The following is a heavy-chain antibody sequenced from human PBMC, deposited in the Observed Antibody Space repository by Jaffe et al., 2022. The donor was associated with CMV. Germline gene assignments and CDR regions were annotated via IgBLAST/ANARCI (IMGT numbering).Heavy chain of an antibody. CDR1: GDSISAYY. CDR3: ARVSQWRLLAYEYYYMDV. J-gene: IGHJ6*03. D-gene: IGHD4-17*01. Sequence: QVQLQESGPGLVKPSETLSLSCTVSGDSISAYYWSWIRQPPGKGLQWIGYISYRGTTNYNPSLKSRVTISLDTSKSQFSLKLSSVTAADTAIYYCARVSQWRLLAYEYYYMDVWGKGTTVTVSS. V-gene: IGHV4-59*01. CDR2: ISYRGTT.